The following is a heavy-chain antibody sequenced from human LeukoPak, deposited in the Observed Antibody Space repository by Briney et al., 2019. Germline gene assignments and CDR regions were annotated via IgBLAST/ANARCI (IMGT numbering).Heavy chain of an antibody. CDR2: IYYSGST. D-gene: IGHD3-3*01. Sequence: SETLSLTCTVSGGSINSGDYYWVWIRQPPGKGLEWIGSIYYSGSTSYNPSLKSRVTMTVDTSKSQFSLKLSSVTAADTAVYYCAREITYYDFWSGGGQGYFDYWGQGTLVTVSS. CDR3: AREITYYDFWSGGGQGYFDY. CDR1: GGSINSGDYY. J-gene: IGHJ4*02. V-gene: IGHV4-39*07.